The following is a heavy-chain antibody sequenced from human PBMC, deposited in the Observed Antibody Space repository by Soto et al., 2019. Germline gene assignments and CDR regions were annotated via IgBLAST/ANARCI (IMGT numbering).Heavy chain of an antibody. CDR3: ARDLVVPAASSYYYYGMDV. D-gene: IGHD2-2*01. Sequence: SETLSLTCTVSCGSISSYYWSWIRQPPGKGLEWIGYIYYSGSTNYNPSLKSRVTISVDTSKNQFSLKLSSVTAADTAVYYCARDLVVPAASSYYYYGMDVWGQGTTVTVS. CDR2: IYYSGST. J-gene: IGHJ6*02. CDR1: CGSISSYY. V-gene: IGHV4-59*01.